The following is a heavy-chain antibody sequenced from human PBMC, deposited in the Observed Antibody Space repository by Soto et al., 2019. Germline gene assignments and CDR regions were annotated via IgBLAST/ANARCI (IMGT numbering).Heavy chain of an antibody. D-gene: IGHD3-9*01. CDR3: AEDLTYHVLGICPHGMDV. CDR2: IWYHGSNK. Sequence: QVQLVESGGGVVQPGRSLRLSCAGSGFTFSRYGMHWVRQAPGKGLELVAVIWYHGSNKSYAASVKGRFTISRDDSKNTVYLQMNGLRAEDTDVYYCAEDLTYHVLGICPHGMDVWGQGITVTGSS. V-gene: IGHV3-33*06. J-gene: IGHJ6*02. CDR1: GFTFSRYG.